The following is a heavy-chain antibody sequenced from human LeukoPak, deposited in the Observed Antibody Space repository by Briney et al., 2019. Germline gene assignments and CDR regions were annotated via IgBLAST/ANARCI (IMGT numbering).Heavy chain of an antibody. J-gene: IGHJ4*02. CDR2: ISSSSSYI. Sequence: PGGSLRLSCAASGFTVSSNYMSWVRQAPGKGLGWVSSISSSSSYIYYADSVKGRFTISRDNAKNSLYLQMNSLRAEDTAVYYCARGRSGWYHNSDYWGQGTLVTVSS. V-gene: IGHV3-21*01. CDR3: ARGRSGWYHNSDY. CDR1: GFTVSSNY. D-gene: IGHD6-19*01.